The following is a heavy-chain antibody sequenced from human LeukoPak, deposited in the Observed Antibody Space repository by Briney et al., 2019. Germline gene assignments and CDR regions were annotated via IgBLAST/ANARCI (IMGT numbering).Heavy chain of an antibody. V-gene: IGHV3-23*01. Sequence: GGSLRLSCAASGFTFSSYAMSWVRQAPGKGLEWVSAISGSGGSTYYADSVKGRFTISRDNSKNTLYLQMNSLRAEDTAVYYRAKDTYYYDSSGYYLMGFDYWGQGTLVTVSS. CDR1: GFTFSSYA. D-gene: IGHD3-22*01. CDR2: ISGSGGST. CDR3: AKDTYYYDSSGYYLMGFDY. J-gene: IGHJ4*02.